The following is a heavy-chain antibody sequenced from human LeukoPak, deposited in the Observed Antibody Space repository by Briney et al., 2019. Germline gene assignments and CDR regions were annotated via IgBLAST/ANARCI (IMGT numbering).Heavy chain of an antibody. Sequence: PSETLSLTCTVSGGSIRRSSYHWGWIRQPPGKGLEWIGSIYHSGSTYYNPSLKSRVTISVDTSNNQFSLKLSSVTAADTAVYYCARLPLCSGGSCYSGGFDSWGQGTLVTVSS. D-gene: IGHD2-15*01. CDR3: ARLPLCSGGSCYSGGFDS. CDR1: GGSIRRSSYH. V-gene: IGHV4-39*01. J-gene: IGHJ4*01. CDR2: IYHSGST.